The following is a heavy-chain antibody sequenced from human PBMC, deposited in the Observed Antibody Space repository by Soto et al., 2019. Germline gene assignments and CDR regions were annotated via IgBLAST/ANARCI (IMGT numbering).Heavy chain of an antibody. CDR2: INAGNGNT. V-gene: IGHV1-3*01. CDR1: GYTFTSYA. Sequence: XSVKVSCKASGYTFTSYAMHLMRQSPGQRREWMGQINAGNGNTKYSQKFQGRVTITRDTSASTAYMELRSLRSVDTAVYYCARDPSYYGMDVWGQGTTVTVSS. CDR3: ARDPSYYGMDV. J-gene: IGHJ6*02.